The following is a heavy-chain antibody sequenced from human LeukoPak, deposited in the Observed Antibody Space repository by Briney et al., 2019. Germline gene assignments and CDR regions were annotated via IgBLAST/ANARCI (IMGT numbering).Heavy chain of an antibody. CDR1: GGSFSGYY. D-gene: IGHD1-1*01. V-gene: IGHV4-34*01. J-gene: IGHJ2*01. CDR3: ARGRSKLRYWYFDL. Sequence: SETLSLTCAVYGGSFSGYYWSWLRQPPGKGLEWIGEINHSGSTNYNPSLKSRVTISVDTSKNQFSLKLSSVTAADTAVYYCARGRSKLRYWYFDLWGRGTLVTASS. CDR2: INHSGST.